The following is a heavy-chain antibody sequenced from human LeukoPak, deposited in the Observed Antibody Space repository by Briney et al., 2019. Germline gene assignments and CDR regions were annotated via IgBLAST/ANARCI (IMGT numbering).Heavy chain of an antibody. CDR1: GFTFSSYA. D-gene: IGHD3-10*01. CDR2: ISYDGSNK. V-gene: IGHV3-30*04. J-gene: IGHJ4*02. CDR3: LMVRGVIITLSGFDY. Sequence: PGRSLRLSCAASGFTFSSYAMHWVRQAPGKGLEWVAVISYDGSNKYYADSVKGRFTISRDNSKNTLDLQMNSLRAEDTAVYYCLMVRGVIITLSGFDYWGQGTLVTVSS.